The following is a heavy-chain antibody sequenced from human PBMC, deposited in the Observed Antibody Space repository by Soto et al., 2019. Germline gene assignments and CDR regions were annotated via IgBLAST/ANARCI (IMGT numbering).Heavy chain of an antibody. D-gene: IGHD3-22*01. CDR2: INAGNGNT. J-gene: IGHJ6*02. Sequence: QVQLVQSGAEVKKPGASVKVSCKASGYTFTSYAMHWVRQAPGQRLEWMGWINAGNGNTKYSQKFQGRVTITRDTSASTGYMELSSLRSEDTAVYYCAREPITMIVVVSYGYYGMDVWGQGTTVTVSS. CDR3: AREPITMIVVVSYGYYGMDV. V-gene: IGHV1-3*01. CDR1: GYTFTSYA.